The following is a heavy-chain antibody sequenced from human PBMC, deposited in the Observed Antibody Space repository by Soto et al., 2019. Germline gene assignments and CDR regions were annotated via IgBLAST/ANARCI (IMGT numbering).Heavy chain of an antibody. CDR3: ARESYNWNYDY. V-gene: IGHV1-2*02. CDR2: MNSNNGDT. Sequence: QVQLVQSGAEVKGPGASVKVSCKASRYTFTAYFIHWVRQAPGQGLEWMGWMNSNNGDTFYAQKFQGRLPMTRDTSINTAYMELSRLRSDDTAVHYCARESYNWNYDYWGQGSLVTVSS. J-gene: IGHJ4*02. CDR1: RYTFTAYF. D-gene: IGHD1-20*01.